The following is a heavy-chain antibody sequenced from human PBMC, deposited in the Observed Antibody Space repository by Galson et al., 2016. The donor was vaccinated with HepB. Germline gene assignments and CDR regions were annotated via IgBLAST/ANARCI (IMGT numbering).Heavy chain of an antibody. CDR1: GFTFSSYS. CDR2: ISSSSNYI. J-gene: IGHJ3*02. CDR3: AKERGSRITMVRGVLDAFDN. V-gene: IGHV3-21*04. D-gene: IGHD3-10*01. Sequence: SLRLSCAASGFTFSSYSMNWVRQAPGKGLEWVSSISSSSNYIYYADSVRGRFTISRDNAKNSLSLKRSSLRAEDTAVYYCAKERGSRITMVRGVLDAFDNWGQGTMVTVSS.